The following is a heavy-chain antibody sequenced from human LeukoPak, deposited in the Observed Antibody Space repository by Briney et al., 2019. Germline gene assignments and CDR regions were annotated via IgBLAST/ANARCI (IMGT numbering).Heavy chain of an antibody. J-gene: IGHJ4*02. V-gene: IGHV1-2*02. CDR1: GYTFTGYY. CDR3: ARDRAIFGVVKPRRDFDY. CDR2: INPNSGGT. Sequence: GASVKVSCKASGYTFTGYYTHWVRQAPGQGLEWMGWINPNSGGTNYAQKFQGRVTMTRDTSISTAYMELSRLRSDDTAVYYCARDRAIFGVVKPRRDFDYWGQGTLVTVSS. D-gene: IGHD3-3*01.